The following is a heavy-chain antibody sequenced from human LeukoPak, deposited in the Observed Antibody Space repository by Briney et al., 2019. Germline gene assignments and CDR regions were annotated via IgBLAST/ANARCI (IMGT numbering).Heavy chain of an antibody. CDR3: ASNLSGCYYNWFDP. CDR2: IYYSGST. CDR1: GGSISSSSYY. Sequence: SETLSLTCTVSGGSISSSSYYWSWIRQPPGKGLEWIGYIYYSGSTNYNPSLKSRVTISVDTSKNQFSLKLSSVTAADTAVYYCASNLSGCYYNWFDPWGQGTLVTVSS. J-gene: IGHJ5*02. D-gene: IGHD1-26*01. V-gene: IGHV4-61*01.